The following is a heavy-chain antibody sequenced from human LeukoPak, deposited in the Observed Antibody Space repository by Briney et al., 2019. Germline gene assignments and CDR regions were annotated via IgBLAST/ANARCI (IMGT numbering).Heavy chain of an antibody. Sequence: PSETLSLTCTVSGGSISSYYWSWIRQPPGKGLEWIGYIYYSGSTNYNPSLKSRVTISVDTSKNQFSLKLSSVTAAGTAVYYCASGIAAAQYYWGQGTLVTVSS. D-gene: IGHD6-13*01. CDR2: IYYSGST. J-gene: IGHJ4*02. V-gene: IGHV4-59*08. CDR3: ASGIAAAQYY. CDR1: GGSISSYY.